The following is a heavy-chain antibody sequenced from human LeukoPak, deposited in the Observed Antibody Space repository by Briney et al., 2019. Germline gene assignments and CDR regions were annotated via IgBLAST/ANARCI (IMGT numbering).Heavy chain of an antibody. D-gene: IGHD1-26*01. Sequence: GGSLRLSCAASGFTFSDYYMSWIRQAPGKGLEWVSYISSSGSTIYYADSVKGGFTIYRESAKNSVYVKIKSVRAEDTAVYYRARDSGSYSNLDYWGQGPLVTVSS. J-gene: IGHJ4*02. CDR2: ISSSGSTI. CDR1: GFTFSDYY. CDR3: ARDSGSYSNLDY. V-gene: IGHV3-11*04.